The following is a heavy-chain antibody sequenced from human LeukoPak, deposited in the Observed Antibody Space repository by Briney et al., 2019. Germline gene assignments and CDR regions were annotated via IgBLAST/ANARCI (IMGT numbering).Heavy chain of an antibody. Sequence: EASVKVSCKASGYTFTSYDINWVRQATGQGLEWMGWMNPNSGNTGYAQKFQGRGTITRNTSISTAYMELSSLRSEDTAVYYCARGPVYCSSTSCLYYFDYWGQGTLVTVSS. J-gene: IGHJ4*02. CDR1: GYTFTSYD. D-gene: IGHD2-2*01. CDR2: MNPNSGNT. CDR3: ARGPVYCSSTSCLYYFDY. V-gene: IGHV1-8*03.